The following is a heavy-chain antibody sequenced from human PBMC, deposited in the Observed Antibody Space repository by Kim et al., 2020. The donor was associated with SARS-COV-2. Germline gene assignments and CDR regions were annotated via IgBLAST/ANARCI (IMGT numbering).Heavy chain of an antibody. J-gene: IGHJ6*02. CDR3: AVGKDIVVVPAAIFSYYYYYGMDV. D-gene: IGHD2-2*01. CDR1: GGTFSSYA. V-gene: IGHV1-69*13. Sequence: SVKVSCKASGGTFSSYAISWVRQAPGQGLEWMGGIIPIFGTANYAQKFQGRVTITADESTSTAYMELSSLRSEDTAVYYCAVGKDIVVVPAAIFSYYYYYGMDVWGQGTTVTVSS. CDR2: IIPIFGTA.